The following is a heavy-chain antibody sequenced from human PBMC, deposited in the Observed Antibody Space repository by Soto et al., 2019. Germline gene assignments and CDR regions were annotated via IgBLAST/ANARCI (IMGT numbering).Heavy chain of an antibody. CDR2: ISWNSGSI. Sequence: EVQLVESGGGLVQPGRSLRLSCAASGFTFDDYAMHWVRQAPGKGLEGVSGISWNSGSIGYADSVKGRFTISRDNAKNSLYLQMNSLRAEDTALYYCAKIDSSSLSSFDYWGQGTLVTVSS. V-gene: IGHV3-9*01. CDR1: GFTFDDYA. J-gene: IGHJ4*02. CDR3: AKIDSSSLSSFDY. D-gene: IGHD6-13*01.